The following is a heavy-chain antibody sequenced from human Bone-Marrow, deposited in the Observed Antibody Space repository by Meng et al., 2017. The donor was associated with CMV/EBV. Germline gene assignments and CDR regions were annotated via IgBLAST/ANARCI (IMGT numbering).Heavy chain of an antibody. Sequence: GESLKISCAASGFTFSSYWMSWVRQAPGKGLEWVANIKQDGSEKYYVDSVKGRFTISRDNAKNSLYLQMNSLRAEDTAVYYCARELQYYDFWSGYSLNYFDYWGQGTLV. J-gene: IGHJ4*02. V-gene: IGHV3-7*01. D-gene: IGHD3-3*01. CDR2: IKQDGSEK. CDR3: ARELQYYDFWSGYSLNYFDY. CDR1: GFTFSSYW.